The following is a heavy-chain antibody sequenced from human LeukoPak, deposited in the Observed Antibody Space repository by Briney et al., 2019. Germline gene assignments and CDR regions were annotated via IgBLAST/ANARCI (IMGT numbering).Heavy chain of an antibody. CDR1: GFTFSTYS. D-gene: IGHD3-22*01. V-gene: IGHV3-48*01. Sequence: PGGSLRLSCAASGFTFSTYSMNWVRQAPGKGLEWISYISYSSSTIYYADSVKGRFTISRDNAKNSPYLQMNSLRAEDTAVYYCARPDDSSGSFPDYWGQGTLVTVSS. CDR3: ARPDDSSGSFPDY. CDR2: ISYSSSTI. J-gene: IGHJ4*02.